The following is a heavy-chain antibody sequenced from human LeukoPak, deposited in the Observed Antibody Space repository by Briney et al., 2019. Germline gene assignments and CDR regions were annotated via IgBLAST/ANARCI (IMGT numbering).Heavy chain of an antibody. J-gene: IGHJ3*02. Sequence: SETLSLTCTVSGGSISSYYWSWIRQPPGKRLEWIGYVYYSGNTNYNPSFKSRVTISVDTSKNSFSLNLRSVTAADTAVYYCARDRTTSTRGSFAIWGQGTMVTVSS. CDR3: ARDRTTSTRGSFAI. V-gene: IGHV4-59*01. CDR1: GGSISSYY. D-gene: IGHD1-1*01. CDR2: VYYSGNT.